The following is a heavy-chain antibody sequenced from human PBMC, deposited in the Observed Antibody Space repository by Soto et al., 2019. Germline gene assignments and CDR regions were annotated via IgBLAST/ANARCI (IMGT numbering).Heavy chain of an antibody. CDR3: ARDLACSGGSCYAHGGCAFDI. J-gene: IGHJ3*02. Sequence: QVQLQESGPGLVKPSQTLSLTCTVSGGSISSGGYYWSWIRQHPGKGLEWIGYIYYSGSTYYNPSLKSRVTISVDTSKNQFSLKLSSVTAADTAVYYCARDLACSGGSCYAHGGCAFDIWGQGTMVTVSS. CDR2: IYYSGST. CDR1: GGSISSGGYY. D-gene: IGHD2-15*01. V-gene: IGHV4-31*03.